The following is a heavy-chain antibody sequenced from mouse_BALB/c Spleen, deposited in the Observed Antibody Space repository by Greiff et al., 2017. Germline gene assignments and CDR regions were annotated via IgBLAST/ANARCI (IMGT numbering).Heavy chain of an antibody. CDR3: AREKDHWEDFDY. J-gene: IGHJ2*01. D-gene: IGHD4-1*01. CDR2: IYPGGGYT. CDR1: GYTFTYYW. Sequence: VQLQQSGAELVRPGTSVKISCKASGYTFTYYWLGWVKQRPGHGLEWIGDIYPGGGYTNYNEKFKGKATLTADTSSSTAYMQLSSLTSEDSAVYFCAREKDHWEDFDYWGQGTTLTVSS. V-gene: IGHV1-63*02.